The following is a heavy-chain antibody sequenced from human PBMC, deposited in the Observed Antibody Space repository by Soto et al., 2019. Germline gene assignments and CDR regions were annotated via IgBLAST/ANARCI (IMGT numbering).Heavy chain of an antibody. CDR1: GYTFSSYG. CDR2: VSGYNGKS. D-gene: IGHD2-2*01. V-gene: IGHV1-18*04. CDR3: ARIADCSTTSRSFPPRFHEQGYYYYYGLDV. Sequence: QAQLVQSGAEVKKPGASVKVTCKASGYTFSSYGISWVRQAPGQGPEWVGWVSGYNGKSNYTQNYEGRVTMIMDTSTSTAYMELSSLRCDDTAVYYCARIADCSTTSRSFPPRFHEQGYYYYYGLDVWGQGTTVTVSS. J-gene: IGHJ6*02.